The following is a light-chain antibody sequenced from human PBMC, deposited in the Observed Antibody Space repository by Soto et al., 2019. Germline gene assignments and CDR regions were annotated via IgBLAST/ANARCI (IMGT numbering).Light chain of an antibody. V-gene: IGKV1-5*03. CDR1: QSISNH. CDR2: KAS. Sequence: EIQMSQSPSPLSASVEDMIINTCRASQSISNHLNWYQQKPGKAPKLLIYKASSLESGVPSRFSGSGSGTEFTLTISSLQPDDFATYYCQQYNSYSPWKFGQGTKVDIK. J-gene: IGKJ1*01. CDR3: QQYNSYSPWK.